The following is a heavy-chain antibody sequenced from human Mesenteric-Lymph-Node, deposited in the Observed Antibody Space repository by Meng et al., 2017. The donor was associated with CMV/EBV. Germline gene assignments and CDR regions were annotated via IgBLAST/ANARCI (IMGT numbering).Heavy chain of an antibody. CDR1: GFTFSSYS. CDR3: ARERSVAEEAFDI. V-gene: IGHV3-21*01. CDR2: ISSSSSYI. D-gene: IGHD5-12*01. Sequence: GGSLRLSCAASGFTFSSYSMNWVRQAPGKGLEWVSSISSSSSYIYYADSVKGRFTISRDNAKNSLYLQMNSLRAEDTAVYYCARERSVAEEAFDIWGQGTMVTVSS. J-gene: IGHJ3*02.